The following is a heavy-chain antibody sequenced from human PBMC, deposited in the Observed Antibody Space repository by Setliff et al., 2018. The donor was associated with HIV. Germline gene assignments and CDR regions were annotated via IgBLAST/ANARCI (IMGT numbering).Heavy chain of an antibody. D-gene: IGHD6-19*01. Sequence: SETLSLTCTVSGGSFSSGDSSWTWIRQPPGKGLEWIGFIFYSGSTHQNPSLKSRVTITVDSSKNHFSLILTCFTAAATAVYFCARILGSHYYYGMDFWGPGTTVTVSS. CDR2: IFYSGST. J-gene: IGHJ6*02. CDR1: GGSFSSGDSS. V-gene: IGHV4-30-4*08. CDR3: ARILGSHYYYGMDF.